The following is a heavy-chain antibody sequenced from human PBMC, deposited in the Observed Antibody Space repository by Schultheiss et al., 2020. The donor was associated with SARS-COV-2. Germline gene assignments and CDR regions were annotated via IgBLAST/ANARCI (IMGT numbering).Heavy chain of an antibody. CDR3: ARDREDYYDSSGYTPHDY. Sequence: GGSLRLSCAASGFTFSSYWMHWVRQAPGKGLVWVSRINSDGSSTSYADSVKGRFTISRDNAKNTLYLQMNSLRAEDTAVYYCARDREDYYDSSGYTPHDYWGQGTLVTVSS. CDR2: INSDGSST. V-gene: IGHV3-74*01. D-gene: IGHD3-22*01. J-gene: IGHJ4*02. CDR1: GFTFSSYW.